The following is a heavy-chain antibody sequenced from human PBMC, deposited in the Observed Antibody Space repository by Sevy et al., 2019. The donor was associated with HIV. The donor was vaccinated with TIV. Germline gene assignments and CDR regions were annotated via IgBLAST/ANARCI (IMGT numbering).Heavy chain of an antibody. CDR2: ISYDGSNK. V-gene: IGHV3-30*18. J-gene: IGHJ4*02. CDR3: AKVGGRGSLYYFDY. Sequence: GGSLRLSCAASGFTFSSYGMHWVRQAPGKGLEWVAVISYDGSNKYYADSVKGRFTISRDNSKNMLYLQMNSLRAEDTAVYYCAKVGGRGSLYYFDYWGQGTLVTVSS. CDR1: GFTFSSYG. D-gene: IGHD3-10*01.